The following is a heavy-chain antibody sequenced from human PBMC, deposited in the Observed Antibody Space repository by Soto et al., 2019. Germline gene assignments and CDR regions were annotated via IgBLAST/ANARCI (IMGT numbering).Heavy chain of an antibody. J-gene: IGHJ6*02. D-gene: IGHD3-9*01. V-gene: IGHV1-18*04. CDR2: ISAYNGNT. CDR3: ARDLGPEYDILPYGMDV. Sequence: GGSVKVSCKASGYPFTSYGISLVRQAPGQGLEWMGWISAYNGNTNYAQKLQGRVTMTTDTSTSTAYMELRSLRSDDTAVYYCARDLGPEYDILPYGMDVWGQGTTVTVSS. CDR1: GYPFTSYG.